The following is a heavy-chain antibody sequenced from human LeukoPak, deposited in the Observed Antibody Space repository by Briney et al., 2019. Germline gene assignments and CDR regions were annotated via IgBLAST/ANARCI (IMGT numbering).Heavy chain of an antibody. CDR2: INHSGST. V-gene: IGHV4-34*01. D-gene: IGHD5-18*01. CDR3: ARAADTAMVTSNYYYYYYYMDV. J-gene: IGHJ6*03. Sequence: ASETLSLTCAVYGGSFSGYYWSWIRQPPGKGLEWIGEINHSGSTNYNPSLKSRVTISVDTSKNQFSLKLSSVTAADTAVYYCARAADTAMVTSNYYYYYYYMDVWGKGTTVTVSS. CDR1: GGSFSGYY.